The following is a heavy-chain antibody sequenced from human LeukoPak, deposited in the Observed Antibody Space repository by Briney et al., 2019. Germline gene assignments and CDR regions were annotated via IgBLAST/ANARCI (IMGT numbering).Heavy chain of an antibody. D-gene: IGHD3-3*01. V-gene: IGHV4-34*01. Sequence: SETLSLTCAVYSGSFSGYYWSWIRQPPGKGLEWIGEINHSGSTYYNPSLKSRVTISVDTSKNQFSLKLSSVTAADTAVYYCARHPQEGDFWSGYIDYWGQGTLVTVSS. CDR3: ARHPQEGDFWSGYIDY. CDR2: INHSGST. CDR1: SGSFSGYY. J-gene: IGHJ4*02.